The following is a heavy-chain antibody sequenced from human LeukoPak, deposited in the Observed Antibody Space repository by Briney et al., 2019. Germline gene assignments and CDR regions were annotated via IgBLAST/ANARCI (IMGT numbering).Heavy chain of an antibody. D-gene: IGHD4-17*01. Sequence: GASVKVSCKPSSYTFSNYGISWVRQAPGQGLEWMGWISAYNGNTNYAQKFQGRVTMTTDTSTSTAYVELRSLRSDDTAVYYCARGMSDYGDYAYYYYMDVWGKGTTVTVSS. CDR1: SYTFSNYG. CDR3: ARGMSDYGDYAYYYYMDV. V-gene: IGHV1-18*01. CDR2: ISAYNGNT. J-gene: IGHJ6*03.